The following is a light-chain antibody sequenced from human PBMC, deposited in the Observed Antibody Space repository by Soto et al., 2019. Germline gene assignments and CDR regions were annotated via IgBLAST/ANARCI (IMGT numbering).Light chain of an antibody. J-gene: IGLJ3*02. Sequence: QSVLTQPPSASGTPGQRVTISCSGSTSNIGTNYAFWYQHLPGTAPKVLIYSNNQRPSGVADRFSGSTSGTSASPAISGLRSEDEDDYFCAAWEASLSAWVFGGGTKLTVL. V-gene: IGLV1-47*02. CDR2: SNN. CDR3: AAWEASLSAWV. CDR1: TSNIGTNY.